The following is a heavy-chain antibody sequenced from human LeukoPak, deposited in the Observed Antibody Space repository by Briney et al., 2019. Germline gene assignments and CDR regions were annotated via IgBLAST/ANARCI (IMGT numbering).Heavy chain of an antibody. CDR3: TASTDRPSDH. CDR1: GFILSGSD. J-gene: IGHJ4*02. D-gene: IGHD2/OR15-2a*01. Sequence: GGSLRLSCAASGFILSGSDMHWVRQASGKGLEWIGRIRTKVKNYATAYAASVRGRFTLSRDDSNNMAYLQMNSLKTEDTALYFCTASTDRPSDHWSQGTLVTVSS. V-gene: IGHV3-73*01. CDR2: IRTKVKNYAT.